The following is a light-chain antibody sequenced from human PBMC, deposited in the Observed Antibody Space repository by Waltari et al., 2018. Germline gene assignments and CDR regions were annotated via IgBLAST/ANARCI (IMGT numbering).Light chain of an antibody. CDR3: HQYYSLFT. Sequence: DIVMTQSPDSLAVSLGERATTNCKSSQSLFYSSNSKNSLAWYQQKPGQSPKLLIYWASTRESGVPDRFSGSGSGTDFTLTISTLQAEDVAVYYCHQYYSLFTFGPGTKVDIK. CDR2: WAS. CDR1: QSLFYSSNSKNS. J-gene: IGKJ3*01. V-gene: IGKV4-1*01.